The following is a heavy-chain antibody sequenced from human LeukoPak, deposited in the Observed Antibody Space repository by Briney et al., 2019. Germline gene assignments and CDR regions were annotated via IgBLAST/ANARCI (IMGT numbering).Heavy chain of an antibody. CDR1: GGSISSGSYY. CDR2: IYTSGST. CDR3: ARATKHIVGATMGDWFDP. Sequence: NPSETLSLTCTVSGGSISSGSYYWSWIRQPAGKGLEWIGRIYTSGSTNYNPSLKSRVTISVDTSKNQFSLKLSSVTAADTAVYYCARATKHIVGATMGDWFDPWGQGTLVTVSS. D-gene: IGHD1-26*01. J-gene: IGHJ5*02. V-gene: IGHV4-61*02.